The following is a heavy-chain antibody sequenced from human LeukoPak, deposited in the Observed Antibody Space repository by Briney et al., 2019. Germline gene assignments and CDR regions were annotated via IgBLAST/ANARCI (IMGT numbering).Heavy chain of an antibody. CDR1: GGTFSSYA. J-gene: IGHJ2*01. CDR3: ARGAGDYWYFDL. V-gene: IGHV1-69*01. D-gene: IGHD4-17*01. CDR2: IIPIFGTA. Sequence: SVKVSCKASGGTFSSYAISWVRQAPGQGLEWMGGIIPIFGTANYAQKFQGRVTITADESTSTAYMELRSLRSEDTAVYYCARGAGDYWYFDLWGRGTLVTVSS.